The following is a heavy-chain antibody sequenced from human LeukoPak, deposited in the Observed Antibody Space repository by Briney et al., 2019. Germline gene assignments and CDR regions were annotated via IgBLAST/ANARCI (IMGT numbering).Heavy chain of an antibody. D-gene: IGHD3-3*01. J-gene: IGHJ4*02. Sequence: GGSLRPSCAASGFTFDDYTMHWVRQAPGKGLEWVSLISWDGGRTYYADSVKGRFTISRDNSKNSLYLQMNSLRTEDTALYYCAKDTWSGYSYFDYWGQGTLVTVSS. CDR2: ISWDGGRT. V-gene: IGHV3-43*01. CDR3: AKDTWSGYSYFDY. CDR1: GFTFDDYT.